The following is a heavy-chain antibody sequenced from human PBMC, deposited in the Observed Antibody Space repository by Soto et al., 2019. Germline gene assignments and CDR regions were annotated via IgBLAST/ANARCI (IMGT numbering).Heavy chain of an antibody. Sequence: GGSLRLSCAASVFTFSSYSMNWVRQAPGKGLEWVSYISSSSSTIYYADSVKGRFTISRDNAKNSLYLQMNSLRAEDTAVYYCAREGSYDILTGYYIRAFDIWGQGTMVTVSS. J-gene: IGHJ3*02. CDR2: ISSSSSTI. CDR1: VFTFSSYS. V-gene: IGHV3-48*01. CDR3: AREGSYDILTGYYIRAFDI. D-gene: IGHD3-9*01.